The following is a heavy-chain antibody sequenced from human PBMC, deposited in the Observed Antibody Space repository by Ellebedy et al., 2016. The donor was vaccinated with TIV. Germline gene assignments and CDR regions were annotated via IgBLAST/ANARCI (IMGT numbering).Heavy chain of an antibody. V-gene: IGHV3-7*01. CDR3: SRSAMAAAGDDY. J-gene: IGHJ4*02. D-gene: IGHD6-13*01. Sequence: DSVRGRFTISRDNAKRSLYLQMHSLRADDTAVYYCSRSAMAAAGDDYWGQGTLVTVSS.